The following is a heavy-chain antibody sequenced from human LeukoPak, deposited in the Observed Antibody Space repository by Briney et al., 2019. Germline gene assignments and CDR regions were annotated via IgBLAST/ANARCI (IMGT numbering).Heavy chain of an antibody. CDR2: IKTKGEGGTV. J-gene: IGHJ4*02. V-gene: IGHV3-15*01. CDR1: GFTFSNAW. CDR3: MSDLDN. Sequence: GGSLRLSCATSGFTFSNAWMTWVRQAQGKGPEWVGRIKTKGEGGTVDYAAPVKGRFTISRDDSKNTLYLQMNSLKTEDTAIYYCMSDLDNWGQGTLVTVSS.